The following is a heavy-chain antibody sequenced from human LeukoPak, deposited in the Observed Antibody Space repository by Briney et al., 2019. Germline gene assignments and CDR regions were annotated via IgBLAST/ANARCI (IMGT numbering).Heavy chain of an antibody. D-gene: IGHD3/OR15-3a*01. J-gene: IGHJ4*02. CDR1: GASISRYY. V-gene: IGHV4-59*08. CDR2: LYYSGST. CDR3: ARQTGSGLFILP. Sequence: SETLSLTCTVSGASISRYYWSWIRQPPGKGLEWIGYLYYSGSTNYNHSLKSRVTISVDTSKNQFSLRLTSVTAADTAVYYCARQTGSGLFILPGGQGTLVTVSS.